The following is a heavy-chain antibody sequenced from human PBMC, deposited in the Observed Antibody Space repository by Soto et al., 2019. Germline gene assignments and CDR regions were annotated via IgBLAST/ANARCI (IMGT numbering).Heavy chain of an antibody. CDR2: IIPIFGTA. V-gene: IGHV1-69*01. CDR1: EGTFSTYA. D-gene: IGHD1-26*01. CDR3: ARETSGGQSNWFDP. J-gene: IGHJ5*02. Sequence: KVSCKASEGTFSTYAITWVRQAPGQGLEWMGGIIPIFGTANYAQKFKGRVTITADESTSTAYMELSSLRSDDTAVNYYARETSGGQSNWFDPWGQGTLVTVSS.